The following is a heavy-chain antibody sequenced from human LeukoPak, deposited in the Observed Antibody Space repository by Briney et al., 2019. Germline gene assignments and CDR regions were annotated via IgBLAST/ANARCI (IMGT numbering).Heavy chain of an antibody. CDR3: ARARGAVAGYFDY. CDR2: INHSGST. J-gene: IGHJ4*02. V-gene: IGHV4-34*01. CDR1: GGSFRGYY. D-gene: IGHD6-19*01. Sequence: SETLSLTCAVHGGSFRGYYWSWIRQPPGKGLEWIGEINHSGSTNYNPSLKSRVTISVDTSKNQFSLKLSSVTAADTAVYYCARARGAVAGYFDYWGQETLVTVSS.